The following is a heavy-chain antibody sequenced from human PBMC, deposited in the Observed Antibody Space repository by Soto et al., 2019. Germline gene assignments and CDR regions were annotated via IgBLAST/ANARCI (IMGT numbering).Heavy chain of an antibody. CDR2: IRSKANSYAT. D-gene: IGHD2-2*01. CDR1: GFTFSGSA. V-gene: IGHV3-73*01. CDR3: TRPRGYRSSTSCYAGWFDP. Sequence: EVQLVESGGGLVQPGGSLKLSCAASGFTFSGSAMHWVRQASGKGLEWVGRIRSKANSYATAYAASVKGRFTISRDDSKNTAYLQMTSLKTEDTAVYYCTRPRGYRSSTSCYAGWFDPWGQGTLVTVSS. J-gene: IGHJ5*02.